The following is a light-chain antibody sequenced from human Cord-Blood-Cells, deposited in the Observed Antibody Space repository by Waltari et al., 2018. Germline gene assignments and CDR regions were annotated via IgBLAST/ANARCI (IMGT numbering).Light chain of an antibody. V-gene: IGKV1-39*01. CDR3: QQSYSTPPT. Sequence: DIQMTQSPSSLPASVGDRVTITCRASQSISSYLNWYQQKPGKAPKLLISAASSLQSGVPSRFSGSGSGTEFTLTISSLQPEDFATYYCQQSYSTPPTFGQGTKVEIK. J-gene: IGKJ1*01. CDR1: QSISSY. CDR2: AAS.